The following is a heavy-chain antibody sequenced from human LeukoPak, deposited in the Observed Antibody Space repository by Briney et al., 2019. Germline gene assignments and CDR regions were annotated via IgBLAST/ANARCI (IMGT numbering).Heavy chain of an antibody. Sequence: GGSLRLSCAASGFTFSSYSMNWVRQAPGKGLEWVSYISSSSSTIYYADSVKGRFTISRDNAKNSLYLQMNSLRDEDTAVYYCARSYYGSGTSYGMDVWGQGTTVTVSS. CDR1: GFTFSSYS. CDR2: ISSSSSTI. D-gene: IGHD3-10*01. J-gene: IGHJ6*02. CDR3: ARSYYGSGTSYGMDV. V-gene: IGHV3-48*02.